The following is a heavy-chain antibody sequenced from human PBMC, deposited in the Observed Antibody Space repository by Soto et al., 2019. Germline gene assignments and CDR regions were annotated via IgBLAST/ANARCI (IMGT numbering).Heavy chain of an antibody. D-gene: IGHD6-19*01. CDR3: ARVWYSSGGADAFDI. Sequence: SQTLSLTCVISGGSVSSNSASWNWIRQSPSRGLEWLGRTYYRSEWYNDYGLSVRSRVTIHPDTSKNQFSLHLNSVTPEDTAVYYCARVWYSSGGADAFDIWGQGTVVTVSS. V-gene: IGHV6-1*01. CDR1: GGSVSSNSAS. J-gene: IGHJ3*02. CDR2: TYYRSEWYN.